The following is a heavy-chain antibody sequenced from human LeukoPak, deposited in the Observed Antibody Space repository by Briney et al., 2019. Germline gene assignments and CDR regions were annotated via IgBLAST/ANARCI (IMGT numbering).Heavy chain of an antibody. J-gene: IGHJ4*02. CDR3: AYQGSWEHCFDY. D-gene: IGHD1-26*01. CDR2: IIPIFGTA. CDR1: GGTFSSYA. Sequence: SVKVSCKASGGTFSSYAISWVRQAPGQGLEWMGGIIPIFGTANYAQKFQGRVTITTDESTSTAYMELSSLRSEDTAVYYCAYQGSWEHCFDYWGQGTLVTVSS. V-gene: IGHV1-69*05.